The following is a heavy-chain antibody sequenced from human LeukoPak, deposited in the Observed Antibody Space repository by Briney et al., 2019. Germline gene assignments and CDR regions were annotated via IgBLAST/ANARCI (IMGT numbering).Heavy chain of an antibody. Sequence: GGSLRLSCAASGFTFSSYEMNWVRQAPGKGLEWVSYISSSGSTIYYADSVKGRFTISRDNSKNTLYLQMNSLRAEDTAVYYCAKDLNVRGPHIVVVTAIPADYWGQGTLVTVSS. CDR1: GFTFSSYE. CDR2: ISSSGSTI. CDR3: AKDLNVRGPHIVVVTAIPADY. V-gene: IGHV3-48*03. D-gene: IGHD2-21*02. J-gene: IGHJ4*02.